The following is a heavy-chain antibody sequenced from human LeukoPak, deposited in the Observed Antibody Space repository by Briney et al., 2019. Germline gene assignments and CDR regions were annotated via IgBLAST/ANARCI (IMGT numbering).Heavy chain of an antibody. CDR2: ISGSGGST. CDR1: GFTFSSYS. CDR3: AKDVNYGSGSYPILYGMDV. V-gene: IGHV3-23*01. D-gene: IGHD3-10*01. J-gene: IGHJ6*02. Sequence: PGGSLRLSCAASGFTFSSYSMNWVRQAPGKGLEWVSAISGSGGSTYYADSVKGRFTISRDNSKNTLYLQMNSLRAEDTAVYYCAKDVNYGSGSYPILYGMDVWGQGTTVTVSS.